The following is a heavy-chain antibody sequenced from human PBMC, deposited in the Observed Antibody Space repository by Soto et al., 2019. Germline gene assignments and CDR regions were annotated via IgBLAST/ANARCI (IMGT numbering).Heavy chain of an antibody. CDR1: GYTFTSYY. CDR2: INAGNGDT. Sequence: ASVKVSCKASGYTFTSYYMHWVRQAPGQGLEWMGWINAGNGDTKYSQKFQGRVTITRDTSASTAYMELNSLRSEDTAVYYCARDHCYAGSCFDDAFDIWGQGTMVTVSS. D-gene: IGHD3-16*01. CDR3: ARDHCYAGSCFDDAFDI. V-gene: IGHV1-3*01. J-gene: IGHJ3*02.